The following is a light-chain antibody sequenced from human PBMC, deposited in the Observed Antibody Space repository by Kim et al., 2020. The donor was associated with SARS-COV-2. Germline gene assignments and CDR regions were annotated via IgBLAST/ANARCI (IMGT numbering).Light chain of an antibody. CDR3: QVWGSSTSV. V-gene: IGLV3-9*01. CDR2: SDT. Sequence: SYELTQPLSVSVALGQTARITCGGNNIVTKNVHWYQQKPGQSPVLVMYSDTNLPSGIPARFSGSYSGHTATLTISRAQAGDEASYYCQVWGSSTSVFVGG. J-gene: IGLJ3*02. CDR1: NIVTKN.